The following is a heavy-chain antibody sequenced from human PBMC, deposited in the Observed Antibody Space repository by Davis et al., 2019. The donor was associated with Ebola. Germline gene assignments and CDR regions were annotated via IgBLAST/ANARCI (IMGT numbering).Heavy chain of an antibody. CDR3: ARAVTISLVMDV. CDR2: IDPDTIGT. J-gene: IGHJ6*02. Sequence: ASVTVSCKASGYTFTGYFIHWVRQAPGQGLEWMGWIDPDTIGTNYAQKFQGRVSMTRDTSISTAYFELSRLTSDDTAVYYCARAVTISLVMDVWGQGTTVTVSS. CDR1: GYTFTGYF. V-gene: IGHV1-2*02. D-gene: IGHD3-3*01.